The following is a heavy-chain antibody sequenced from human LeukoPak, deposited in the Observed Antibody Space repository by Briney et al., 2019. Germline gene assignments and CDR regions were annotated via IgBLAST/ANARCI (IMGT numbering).Heavy chain of an antibody. CDR3: AKDHDIVVVTAHYYFDY. V-gene: IGHV3-30*18. D-gene: IGHD2-21*02. J-gene: IGHJ4*02. CDR2: ISSDGSNK. Sequence: GGSLRLSCAASGFTFSSYGMHWVRQAPGKGLEWVAVISSDGSNKFYADSVKGRFTISRDNSKNTLYLQMDSLRPADTAVYYCAKDHDIVVVTAHYYFDYWGQGTLVTVSS. CDR1: GFTFSSYG.